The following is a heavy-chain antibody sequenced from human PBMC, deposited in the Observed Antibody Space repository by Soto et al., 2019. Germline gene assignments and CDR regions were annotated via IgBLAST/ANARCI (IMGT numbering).Heavy chain of an antibody. CDR1: GGSIFGYY. CDR3: ARHGLRLAATAPYYFHY. CDR2: MYYSGST. J-gene: IGHJ4*02. D-gene: IGHD2-15*01. Sequence: QVQLQESGPGLVKPSETLSLTCSVSGGSIFGYYWSWVRQPPGKGLEWLGYMYYSGSTNYNPSLKGRVTMSVDMSKNQFSLKLSSVTAADTAVYYCARHGLRLAATAPYYFHYWGQGTLVTVSS. V-gene: IGHV4-59*08.